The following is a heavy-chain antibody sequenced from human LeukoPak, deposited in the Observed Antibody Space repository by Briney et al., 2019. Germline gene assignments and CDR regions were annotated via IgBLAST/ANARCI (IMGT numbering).Heavy chain of an antibody. CDR3: ARGPLLWFGELRGAFDI. D-gene: IGHD3-10*01. V-gene: IGHV4-59*01. J-gene: IGHJ3*02. CDR2: IYYSGST. Sequence: PSETLSLTCTVSGGSISSYYWSWIRQPPGKELEWIGYIYYSGSTNYNPSLKSRVTISVDTSKNQFSLKLSSVTAADTAVYYCARGPLLWFGELRGAFDIWGQGTMVTVSS. CDR1: GGSISSYY.